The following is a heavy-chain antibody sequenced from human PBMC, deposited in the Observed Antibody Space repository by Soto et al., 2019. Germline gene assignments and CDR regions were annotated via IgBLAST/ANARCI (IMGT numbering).Heavy chain of an antibody. CDR2: IIPIYGTA. J-gene: IGHJ5*02. CDR3: AREVVVAATGWFDP. V-gene: IGHV1-69*12. D-gene: IGHD2-15*01. Sequence: QVQLVQSGAEVKKPGSSVKVSCKASGGTFSSYAISWVRQAPGQGLEWMGGIIPIYGTANYAQKFQGRVTITADESTSTAYMELSSLRSEHTALYYCAREVVVAATGWFDPWGQGTLVTVSS. CDR1: GGTFSSYA.